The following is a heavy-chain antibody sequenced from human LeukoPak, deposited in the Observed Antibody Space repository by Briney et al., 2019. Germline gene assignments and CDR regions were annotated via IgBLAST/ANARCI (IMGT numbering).Heavy chain of an antibody. D-gene: IGHD1-26*01. J-gene: IGHJ4*02. Sequence: SETLSLTFAVYGGSFSGYYWSWIRQPPGKGLEWIGSIYYSGSTYYNPSLKSRVTISVDTSKNQFSLKLSSVTAADTAVYYCARQWEQNDYWGQGTLVTVSS. CDR3: ARQWEQNDY. CDR1: GGSFSGYY. V-gene: IGHV4-34*01. CDR2: IYYSGST.